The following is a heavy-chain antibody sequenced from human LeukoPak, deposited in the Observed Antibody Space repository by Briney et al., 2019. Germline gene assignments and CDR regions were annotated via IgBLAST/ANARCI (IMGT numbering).Heavy chain of an antibody. J-gene: IGHJ6*02. CDR2: IYSGCST. CDR3: ARVPGHYGMDV. Sequence: GGSLRLSCAASGFTVSSNYMSWVRQAPGKGLEWVSVIYSGCSTYYADSVKGRFTISRDNSKNTLYLQMNSLRAEDTAVYYCARVPGHYGMDVWGQGTTVTVSS. D-gene: IGHD1-14*01. V-gene: IGHV3-53*01. CDR1: GFTVSSNY.